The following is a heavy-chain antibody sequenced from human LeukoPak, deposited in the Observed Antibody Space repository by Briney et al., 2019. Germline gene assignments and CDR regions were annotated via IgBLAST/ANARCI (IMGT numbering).Heavy chain of an antibody. Sequence: SETLSLTCAVKGVSVTDYDWSWIRQPPGKGREGIGEISRSGRTNYNASLESRLTISVGTSKTEFSLRLTSVTVADTATYYCAKVSFDSRGHDAFDHWGQGTTVIVS. CDR1: GVSVTDYD. J-gene: IGHJ3*01. CDR2: ISRSGRT. V-gene: IGHV4-34*01. D-gene: IGHD3-22*01. CDR3: AKVSFDSRGHDAFDH.